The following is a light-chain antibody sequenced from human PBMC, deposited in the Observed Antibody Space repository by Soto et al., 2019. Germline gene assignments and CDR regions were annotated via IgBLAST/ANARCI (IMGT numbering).Light chain of an antibody. CDR2: EVS. J-gene: IGLJ1*01. CDR3: YAYAGSSTYV. CDR1: SSDVGSYNL. Sequence: QSVLTQPASVSGSPVQSITISCTGTSSDVGSYNLVSWYQQHPGKAPKLMIYEVSKRPSGVSNRFSGSKSGNTASLTISGLQADDEDDYYCYAYAGSSTYVFGTGTKVTGL. V-gene: IGLV2-23*02.